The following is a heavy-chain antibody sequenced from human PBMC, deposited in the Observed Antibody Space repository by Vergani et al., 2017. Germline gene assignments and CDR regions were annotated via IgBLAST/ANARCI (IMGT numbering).Heavy chain of an antibody. J-gene: IGHJ5*02. Sequence: QVQLQESGPGLVKPSQTLSLTCTVSGGSISSGDYYWSWSRQPPGKGLEWIGYSYYSGSTYYNPSLKSRVTISVDTSKNQFSLKLSSVTVADTAVYYCVREKTVGESSNWFDPWGQGTLVTVSS. D-gene: IGHD3-10*01. CDR2: SYYSGST. CDR1: GGSISSGDYY. V-gene: IGHV4-30-4*08. CDR3: VREKTVGESSNWFDP.